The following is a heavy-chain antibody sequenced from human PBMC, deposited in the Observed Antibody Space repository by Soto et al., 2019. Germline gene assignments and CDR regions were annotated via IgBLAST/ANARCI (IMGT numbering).Heavy chain of an antibody. Sequence: QVQLQESGPGLVKPSQTLSLTCTVSGGSISSGGYYWSWIRQHPGKGLEWIGYIYYSGSTYYNPSLQSRATISVDTSKNQFSLKLSSVTAADTAVYYCAGYCSSTSCYTGTDYWGQGTLVTVSS. V-gene: IGHV4-31*03. D-gene: IGHD2-2*02. CDR1: GGSISSGGYY. CDR2: IYYSGST. J-gene: IGHJ4*02. CDR3: AGYCSSTSCYTGTDY.